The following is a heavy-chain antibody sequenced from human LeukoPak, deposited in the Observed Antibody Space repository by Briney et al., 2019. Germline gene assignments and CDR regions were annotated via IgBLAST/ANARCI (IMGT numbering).Heavy chain of an antibody. CDR2: ISSSGSNI. CDR1: GFTFNSYE. J-gene: IGHJ4*02. V-gene: IGHV3-48*03. Sequence: GGSLRLSCAPSGFTFNSYEMHWVRQAPGKGLEWVSYISSSGSNIYYADSVKGRFTISRDNAKNSLYLQMNSLRAEDTAVYYCARGGYYFDYWGQGTLITVSS. CDR3: ARGGYYFDY.